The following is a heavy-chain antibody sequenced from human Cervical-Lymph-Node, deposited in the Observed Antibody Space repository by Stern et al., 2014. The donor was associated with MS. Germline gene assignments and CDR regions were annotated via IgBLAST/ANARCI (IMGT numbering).Heavy chain of an antibody. J-gene: IGHJ4*02. CDR1: GYIFIKYW. Sequence: VQLVESGAEVKKPGASVKLSCKTSGYIFIKYWIHWVRQAPGQGLEWMGIIKPRGGDTIYAQKLKNRVTMTRDSSTSTVYMELTNLRPDDTSVYYCARLEGLTASRNDWGQGTLLTVSS. CDR2: IKPRGGDT. V-gene: IGHV1-46*04. D-gene: IGHD1-1*01. CDR3: ARLEGLTASRND.